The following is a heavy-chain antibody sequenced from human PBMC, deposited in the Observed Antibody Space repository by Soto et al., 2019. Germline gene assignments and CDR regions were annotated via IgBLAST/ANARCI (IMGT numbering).Heavy chain of an antibody. CDR1: GGTFRNYA. D-gene: IGHD6-13*01. CDR3: AIPLPKQQLVRGAFDH. Sequence: QVQLVQSGAEVKKPGSSVKLSCKTSGGTFRNYAINWVRQAPGQGLEWMGGSIPVFGTANYAQTFQGRFPITADASTSTAYMELSSLRSEDTAVYYCAIPLPKQQLVRGAFDHWGQGPLVTVAS. CDR2: SIPVFGTA. V-gene: IGHV1-69*01. J-gene: IGHJ4*02.